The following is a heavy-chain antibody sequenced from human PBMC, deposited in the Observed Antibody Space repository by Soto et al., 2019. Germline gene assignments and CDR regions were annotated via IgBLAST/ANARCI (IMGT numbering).Heavy chain of an antibody. CDR3: ASGKSQMSQDRMGFSYYIDV. CDR1: GVTFNNYT. V-gene: IGHV1-69*08. D-gene: IGHD1-1*01. CDR2: VIPLLDAS. Sequence: QVQLAQSGAEVKKPGSSVKISCTASGVTFNNYTFTWVRRAPGQGLEWMGRVIPLLDASNYAEKFQDRVKITADRSTSTVYMELSGLRSDDSAIYYCASGKSQMSQDRMGFSYYIDVWGKGTTVTVSS. J-gene: IGHJ6*03.